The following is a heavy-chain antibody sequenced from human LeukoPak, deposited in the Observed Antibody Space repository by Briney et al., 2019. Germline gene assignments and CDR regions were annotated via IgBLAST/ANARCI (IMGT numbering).Heavy chain of an antibody. J-gene: IGHJ6*02. D-gene: IGHD2-2*01. CDR1: GDSISSSRHS. CDR3: VRIYCTSTSCYGDSYYGMDV. CDR2: ISYSGST. V-gene: IGHV4-39*01. Sequence: SETLSLTCTVSGDSISSSRHSWGWIRQPPGKGLEWIGSISYSGSTYYNPSLKTPVTISVDTSENQFSLKLSSVTAADSTVYYCVRIYCTSTSCYGDSYYGMDVWGQGTTVTVSS.